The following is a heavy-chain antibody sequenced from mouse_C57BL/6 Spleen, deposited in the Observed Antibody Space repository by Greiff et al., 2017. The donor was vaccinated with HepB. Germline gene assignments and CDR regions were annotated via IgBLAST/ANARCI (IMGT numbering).Heavy chain of an antibody. CDR3: ARYGTGTGYAMDY. CDR1: GFTFTDYY. J-gene: IGHJ4*01. D-gene: IGHD4-1*01. CDR2: IRNKANGYTT. Sequence: EVKVVESGGGLVQPGGSLSLSCAASGFTFTDYYMSWVRQPPGKALEWLGFIRNKANGYTTEYSASVKGRFTISRDNSQSILYLQMNALRAEDSATYYCARYGTGTGYAMDYWGQGTSVTVSS. V-gene: IGHV7-3*01.